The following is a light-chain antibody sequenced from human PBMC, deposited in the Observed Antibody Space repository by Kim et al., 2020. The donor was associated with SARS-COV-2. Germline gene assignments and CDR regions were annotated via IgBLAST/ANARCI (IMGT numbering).Light chain of an antibody. J-gene: IGLJ2*01. CDR1: NSDVGGYNY. CDR2: DVT. Sequence: GQSITISCTGSNSDVGGYNYVSWYQQYPDKVPRLMIYDVTNRPSGVSNRFSGSKSCNTASLTISGLRAEDEAVYYCSSYSSSSTLVFGGGTQLTVL. V-gene: IGLV2-14*03. CDR3: SSYSSSSTLV.